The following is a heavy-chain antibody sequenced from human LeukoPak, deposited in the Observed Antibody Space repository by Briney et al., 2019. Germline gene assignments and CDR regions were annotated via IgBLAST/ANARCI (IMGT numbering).Heavy chain of an antibody. CDR3: AKWGDFDVLTGYYVPDF. CDR2: ITGSGGNT. J-gene: IGHJ4*02. D-gene: IGHD3-9*01. V-gene: IGHV3-23*01. Sequence: PGGSLRLSCAASGFTFSNYAMSCVRQAPGKGLEWVSAITGSGGNTYYADSVKGRFTISRDNSKNTLYLQMNSLRDEDTAVYYCAKWGDFDVLTGYYVPDFWGQGTLVTVSS. CDR1: GFTFSNYA.